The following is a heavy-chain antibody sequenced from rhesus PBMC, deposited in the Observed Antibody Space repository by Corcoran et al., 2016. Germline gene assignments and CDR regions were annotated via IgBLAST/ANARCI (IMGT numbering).Heavy chain of an antibody. CDR3: ARVFSYTFDY. CDR1: GGSFSGYY. CDR2: VSGSSGST. J-gene: IGHJ4*01. D-gene: IGHD5-12*01. V-gene: IGHV4-165*01. Sequence: QVQLQESGPGLVKPSETLSLTCAVSGGSFSGYYWGWIRQPPGKGLEWIGYVSGSSGSTDYSPAPTSRDTISTDTSKNQFSRKLTSVTAADTAVFYCARVFSYTFDYWGQGVLVTVSS.